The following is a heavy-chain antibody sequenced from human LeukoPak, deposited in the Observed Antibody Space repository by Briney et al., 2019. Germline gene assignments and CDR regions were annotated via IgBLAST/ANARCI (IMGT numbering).Heavy chain of an antibody. CDR2: IYSGSST. J-gene: IGHJ1*01. Sequence: GGSLRLSCAASGLTVSSNYMSWVRQAPGKGLEWVSLIYSGSSTYYADAVRGRFTISRDNSKSTLFLQMKSLRPEDTATYYCEKDIAVSVNAPPDDFQHWGQGTLVTVSS. CDR3: EKDIAVSVNAPPDDFQH. CDR1: GLTVSSNY. V-gene: IGHV3-66*02. D-gene: IGHD6-19*01.